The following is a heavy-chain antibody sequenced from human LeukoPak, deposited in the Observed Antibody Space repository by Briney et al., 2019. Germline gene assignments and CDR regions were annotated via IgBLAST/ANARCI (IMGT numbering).Heavy chain of an antibody. D-gene: IGHD2-2*01. CDR2: ISGSGGST. J-gene: IGHJ4*02. Sequence: PGGSLRLSCAASGFTFSSYAMSWVRQAPGKGLEWVPAISGSGGSTYYADSVKGRFTISRDNSKNTLYLQMNSLRAEDTAVYYCAKFSYCSSTSCYPKGFGYWGQGTLVTVSS. V-gene: IGHV3-23*01. CDR1: GFTFSSYA. CDR3: AKFSYCSSTSCYPKGFGY.